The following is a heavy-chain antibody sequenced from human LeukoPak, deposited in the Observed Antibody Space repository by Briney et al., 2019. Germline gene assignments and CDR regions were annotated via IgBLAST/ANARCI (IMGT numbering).Heavy chain of an antibody. CDR2: IKQDGSEK. Sequence: GGSLRLSCAASGFTFSSYWMSWVRQAPGKGLEWVANIKQDGSEKYYVDSVKGRFTISRDNAKNSLYLQMNSLRAEDTAVYYCARGLSRFDVSYYMDVWGKGTTVTVSS. D-gene: IGHD3-10*01. J-gene: IGHJ6*03. CDR3: ARGLSRFDVSYYMDV. V-gene: IGHV3-7*01. CDR1: GFTFSSYW.